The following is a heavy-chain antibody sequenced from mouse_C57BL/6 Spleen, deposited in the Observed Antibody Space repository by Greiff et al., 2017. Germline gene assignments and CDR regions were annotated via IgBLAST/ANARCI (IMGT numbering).Heavy chain of an antibody. CDR2: IHPNSGST. Sequence: QVQLQQPGAELVKPGASVTLSCKASGYTFTSYWMHWVKQRPGQGLEWIGMIHPNSGSTNYNEKFKSKATLTVDKSSSTAYMQLSSLTSEDSAVYYLSRLDGYYYYFDYWGQGTTLTVSS. J-gene: IGHJ2*01. CDR3: SRLDGYYYYFDY. V-gene: IGHV1-64*01. CDR1: GYTFTSYW. D-gene: IGHD2-3*01.